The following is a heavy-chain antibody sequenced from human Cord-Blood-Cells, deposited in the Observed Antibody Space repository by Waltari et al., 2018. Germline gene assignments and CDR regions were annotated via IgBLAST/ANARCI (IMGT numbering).Heavy chain of an antibody. CDR3: AREYQPSYYMDV. CDR1: GFTFSSYW. Sequence: EVQLVESGGGLVQPGGSLRRSCAASGFTFSSYWMHWVRQAPGKGLVWVSRINSDGSSTSYADSVKGRFTISRDNAKNTLYLQMNSLRAEDTVVYYCAREYQPSYYMDVWGKGTTVTVSS. CDR2: INSDGSST. D-gene: IGHD2-2*01. V-gene: IGHV3-74*01. J-gene: IGHJ6*03.